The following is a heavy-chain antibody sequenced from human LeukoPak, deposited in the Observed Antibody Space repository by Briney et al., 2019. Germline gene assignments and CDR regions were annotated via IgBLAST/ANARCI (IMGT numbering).Heavy chain of an antibody. J-gene: IGHJ4*02. CDR3: AREASSWYLPIDY. D-gene: IGHD6-13*01. Sequence: ASVKVSCKASGYTFTGYYMHWVGQAPGEGLEWMGRINPNSGGTNYEQKFQGRVTMIRDTSISTAYMELSRLRSDDTAVYYCAREASSWYLPIDYWGQGTLVTVSS. V-gene: IGHV1-2*06. CDR1: GYTFTGYY. CDR2: INPNSGGT.